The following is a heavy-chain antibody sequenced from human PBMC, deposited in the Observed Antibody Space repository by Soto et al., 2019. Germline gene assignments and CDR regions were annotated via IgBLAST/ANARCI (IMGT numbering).Heavy chain of an antibody. J-gene: IGHJ4*02. CDR3: ARHAPYSSSWYYFDY. V-gene: IGHV4-59*08. CDR2: IYYSGST. Sequence: SETLSLTCTVSGVSISSYYWSWIRQPPGKGLEWIGYIYYSGSTNYNPSLKSRVTISVDTSKNQFSLKLSSVTAADTAVYYCARHAPYSSSWYYFDYWGQGTLVTVSS. D-gene: IGHD6-13*01. CDR1: GVSISSYY.